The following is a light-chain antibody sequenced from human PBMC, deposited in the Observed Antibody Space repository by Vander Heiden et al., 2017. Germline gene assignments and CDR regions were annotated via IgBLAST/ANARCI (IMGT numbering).Light chain of an antibody. CDR3: MQGLQTPYT. CDR1: QSVPHRNGHNF. J-gene: IGKJ2*01. V-gene: IGKV2-28*01. CDR2: LGS. Sequence: DMAMTQSPASMSVTSGVLASIAGRSSQSVPHRNGHNFLGWYLQKPGQSPQPLIFLGSNRASGVPDRFSGSASGTDFTLKISRVEAEDVGIFYCMQGLQTPYTFGQGTKLEIK.